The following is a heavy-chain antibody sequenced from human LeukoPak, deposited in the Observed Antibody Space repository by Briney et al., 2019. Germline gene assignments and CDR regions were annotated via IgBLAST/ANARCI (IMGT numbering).Heavy chain of an antibody. V-gene: IGHV1-8*01. CDR2: MNPNSGNT. J-gene: IGHJ6*03. Sequence: ASVKVSCKASGYTFTSYDINWVRQATGQGLEWMGWMNPNSGNTGYAQKFQGRVTMTRNTSISTAYMELSSLRAEDTAVYYCARDEAVGYWGLSLGYYYYYMDVWGKGTTVTISS. CDR1: GYTFTSYD. CDR3: ARDEAVGYWGLSLGYYYYYMDV. D-gene: IGHD6-19*01.